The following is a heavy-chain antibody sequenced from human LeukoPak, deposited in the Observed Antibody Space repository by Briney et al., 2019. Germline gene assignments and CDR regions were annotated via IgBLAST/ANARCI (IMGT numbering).Heavy chain of an antibody. V-gene: IGHV3-48*04. Sequence: GGSLKLSCAASGFTFSDSPIHWVRQAPGKGLEWVSYISSSSSTIYYADSVKGRFTISRDNAKNSLYLQMNSLRAEDTAVYYCATPEVDYWGQGTLVTVSS. CDR2: ISSSSSTI. D-gene: IGHD2-2*01. J-gene: IGHJ4*02. CDR3: ATPEVDY. CDR1: GFTFSDSP.